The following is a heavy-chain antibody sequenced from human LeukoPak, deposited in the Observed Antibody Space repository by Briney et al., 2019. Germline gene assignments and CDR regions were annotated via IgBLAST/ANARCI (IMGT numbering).Heavy chain of an antibody. Sequence: GGSLRLSCVVSGFTFINYGMSWVRQAPGKGLEWVSTIRASGDRTYYAESVKGRFTMSGDKSKNTLYLQMSNLRAEDTAVYHCAVLAVPAVGYWGQGTLVIVSS. CDR1: GFTFINYG. D-gene: IGHD2-15*01. CDR3: AVLAVPAVGY. J-gene: IGHJ4*02. CDR2: IRASGDRT. V-gene: IGHV3-23*01.